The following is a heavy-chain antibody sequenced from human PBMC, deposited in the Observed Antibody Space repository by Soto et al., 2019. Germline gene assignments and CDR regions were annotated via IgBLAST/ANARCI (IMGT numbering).Heavy chain of an antibody. CDR1: GYIFSSYY. CDR3: AIAPYSSGWSCDY. D-gene: IGHD6-19*01. V-gene: IGHV1-46*01. Sequence: RASVKVSCKASGYIFSSYYMYWVRQAPGQGLEWMGGTSPSGGSTTYAQKFQGRLTTTRDTSTSTVYMELSSLTSADTAVYYCAIAPYSSGWSCDYWGQGTLVTVSS. J-gene: IGHJ4*02. CDR2: TSPSGGST.